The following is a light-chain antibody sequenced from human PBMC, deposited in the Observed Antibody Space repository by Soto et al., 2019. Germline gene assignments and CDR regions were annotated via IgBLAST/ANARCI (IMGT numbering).Light chain of an antibody. V-gene: IGLV2-14*01. CDR1: SSDVGGYNY. Sequence: QSALTQPASVSGSPGQSITISCTGTSSDVGGYNYVSWYQQHPGKAPKLMIYEVSNWPSGVSNRFSGSKSGNTASLTISGLQAEDEADYYCSSDTSSSTWVFGGGTKVTVL. CDR2: EVS. CDR3: SSDTSSSTWV. J-gene: IGLJ3*02.